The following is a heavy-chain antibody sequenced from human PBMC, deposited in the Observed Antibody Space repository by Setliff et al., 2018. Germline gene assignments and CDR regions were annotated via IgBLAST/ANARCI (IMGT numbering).Heavy chain of an antibody. D-gene: IGHD3-3*01. V-gene: IGHV1-18*01. Sequence: ASVKVSCKASGYTFTSYGISWVRQAPGQGLEWMGWISAYNGNTNYAQKLQGRVTMTTDTSTSIAYLQMNSLKTEDTAVYYCTRERSEDFWSGYPYYYYMDVWGKGTTVTVSS. CDR2: ISAYNGNT. J-gene: IGHJ6*03. CDR3: TRERSEDFWSGYPYYYYMDV. CDR1: GYTFTSYG.